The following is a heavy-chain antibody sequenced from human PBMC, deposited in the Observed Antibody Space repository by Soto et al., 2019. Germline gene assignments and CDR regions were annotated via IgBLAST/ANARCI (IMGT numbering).Heavy chain of an antibody. Sequence: ASVKVSCKASGYTFTSYDINWVRQATGQGLEWMGWMNANSGNMGFAQKFQGRVTMTRNTSISTAYMELSSLRSEDAAVYYCARGYGSYFDYWGQGTLVTVSS. D-gene: IGHD4-17*01. CDR2: MNANSGNM. CDR3: ARGYGSYFDY. CDR1: GYTFTSYD. V-gene: IGHV1-8*01. J-gene: IGHJ4*02.